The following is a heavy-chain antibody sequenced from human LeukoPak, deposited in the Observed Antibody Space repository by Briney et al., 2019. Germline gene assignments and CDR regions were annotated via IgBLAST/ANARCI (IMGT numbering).Heavy chain of an antibody. Sequence: ASVKVSCRASGYTFTSYYMHWVRQAPGQGLEWMGIINPSGGSTSYAQKFQGRVTMTRDTSTSTVYMELSSLRSEDTAVYYCAREPSYSSSNYYGMDVWGQGTTVTVSS. V-gene: IGHV1-46*01. CDR3: AREPSYSSSNYYGMDV. CDR1: GYTFTSYY. D-gene: IGHD6-6*01. J-gene: IGHJ6*02. CDR2: INPSGGST.